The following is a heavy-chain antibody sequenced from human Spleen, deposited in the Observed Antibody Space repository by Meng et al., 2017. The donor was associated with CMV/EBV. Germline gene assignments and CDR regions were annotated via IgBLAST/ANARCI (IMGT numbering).Heavy chain of an antibody. Sequence: SETLSLTCTVSGGSISSSSYYWGWIRQPPGKGLEWIGSIYYSGSTYHNPSLKSRVTISVDTSKNQFSLKLSSVTAADTAVYYCARFSLRHYYGMDVWGQGTTVTVSS. CDR2: IYYSGST. D-gene: IGHD4-17*01. CDR3: ARFSLRHYYGMDV. J-gene: IGHJ6*02. CDR1: GGSISSSSYY. V-gene: IGHV4-39*07.